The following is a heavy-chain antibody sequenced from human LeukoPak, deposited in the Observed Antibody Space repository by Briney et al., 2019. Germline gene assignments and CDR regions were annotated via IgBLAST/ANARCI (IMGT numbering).Heavy chain of an antibody. CDR1: GGSISSGGYS. CDR2: IYHSGST. CDR3: ASFYRNYDFWSGYSAAEYFQH. V-gene: IGHV4-30-2*01. Sequence: SETLSLTCAVSGGSISSGGYSWSWIRQPPGKGLEWIGYIYHSGSTYYNPSLKSRVTISVDRSKNQFSLKLSSVTAADTAVYYCASFYRNYDFWSGYSAAEYFQHRGQGTLVTVSS. D-gene: IGHD3-3*01. J-gene: IGHJ1*01.